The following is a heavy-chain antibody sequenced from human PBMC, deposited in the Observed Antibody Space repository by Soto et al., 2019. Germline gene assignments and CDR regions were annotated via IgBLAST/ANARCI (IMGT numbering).Heavy chain of an antibody. CDR2: SKPNSGAT. Sequence: GARVKISSKASGYTFTRYYMQWVRQAPGQGLEWMGWSKPNSGATNYAQKFQGRITMTRDTSISTSYMELTSLRSDDTALYYSASPNSGDDDGFDHCGRGAMFTVS. D-gene: IGHD5-12*01. CDR3: ASPNSGDDDGFDH. J-gene: IGHJ4*02. V-gene: IGHV1-2*02. CDR1: GYTFTRYY.